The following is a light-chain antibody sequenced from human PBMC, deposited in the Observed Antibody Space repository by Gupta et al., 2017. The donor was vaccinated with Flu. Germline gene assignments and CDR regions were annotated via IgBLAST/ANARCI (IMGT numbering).Light chain of an antibody. CDR1: QSISSW. V-gene: IGKV1-5*03. Sequence: GDRVTITCRASQSISSWLAWYQQKPGKAPKLLIYKASSLESGVPSRFSGSGSGTEFTLTISSLQPDDFATYYCQQYNSYLYTFGQGTKLEIK. CDR2: KAS. CDR3: QQYNSYLYT. J-gene: IGKJ2*01.